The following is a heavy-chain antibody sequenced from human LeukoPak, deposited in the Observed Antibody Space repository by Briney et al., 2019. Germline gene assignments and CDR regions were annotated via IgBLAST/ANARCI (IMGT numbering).Heavy chain of an antibody. D-gene: IGHD1-26*01. CDR2: ITWNSGSI. CDR3: EKDRSGSYYDAFNI. CDR1: GFTFDDYA. Sequence: SLRLSCAASGFTFDDYAMHWVRQAPGKGLEGVSGITWNSGSIDYAGSVKGRFTISRDNAKNSLYLQMNSLRAEATALYYCEKDRSGSYYDAFNIWGQGTMVTVSS. J-gene: IGHJ3*02. V-gene: IGHV3-9*01.